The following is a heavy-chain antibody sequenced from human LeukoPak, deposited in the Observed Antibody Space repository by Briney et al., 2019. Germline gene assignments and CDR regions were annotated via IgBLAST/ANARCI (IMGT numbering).Heavy chain of an antibody. Sequence: SETLSLTCTVSGGSISSGSYYWSWIRQPAGKGLEWIGRIYTSGSTNYNPSLKSRVTISVDTSKNQFSLKLSSVTAADTAVYYCAGGRVRAYYYMDVWGKGTTVTVSS. J-gene: IGHJ6*03. CDR3: AGGRVRAYYYMDV. V-gene: IGHV4-61*02. CDR2: IYTSGST. CDR1: GGSISSGSYY. D-gene: IGHD3-10*01.